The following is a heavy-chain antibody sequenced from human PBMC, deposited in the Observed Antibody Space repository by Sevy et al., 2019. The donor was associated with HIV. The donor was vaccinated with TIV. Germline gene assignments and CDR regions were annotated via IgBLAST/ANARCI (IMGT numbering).Heavy chain of an antibody. CDR3: AKGGLGWLLTTYFDY. J-gene: IGHJ4*02. Sequence: GGSLRLSCAASGFTFSSYGMHWVRQAPGKGLEWVAVISNDGSNKYYADSVKGRFTISRDNSTNTLYLQMNSLRAEDTAVYYCAKGGLGWLLTTYFDYWGQGTLVTVSS. CDR2: ISNDGSNK. CDR1: GFTFSSYG. D-gene: IGHD2-15*01. V-gene: IGHV3-30*18.